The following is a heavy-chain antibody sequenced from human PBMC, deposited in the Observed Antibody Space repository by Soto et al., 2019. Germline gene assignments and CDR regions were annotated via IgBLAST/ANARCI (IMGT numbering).Heavy chain of an antibody. V-gene: IGHV4-39*07. CDR3: ARVPSP. CDR1: GGSISSGSHY. J-gene: IGHJ5*02. CDR2: IYYSGST. Sequence: TSETLSLTCTVSGGSISSGSHYWGWIRQPPGKGLEWIGSIYYSGSTYYNPSLKSRVTISVDRSKNQFSLKLSSVTAADTDVYYCARVPSPWGQGTLVTSPQ.